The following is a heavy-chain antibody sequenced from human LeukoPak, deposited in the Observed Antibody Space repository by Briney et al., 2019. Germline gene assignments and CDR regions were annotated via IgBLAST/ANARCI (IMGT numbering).Heavy chain of an antibody. CDR2: IRGSGGST. CDR1: GFTFSSYA. Sequence: GGSLRLSCPTSGFTFSSYAMSWVRQAPGKGLEWVSAIRGSGGSTYYADSVKGRFTISRDNSKNTLYLQMNSLRAEDTAVYYCAKGTSPYYYGMDVWGQGTTVTVSS. J-gene: IGHJ6*02. D-gene: IGHD1-7*01. CDR3: AKGTSPYYYGMDV. V-gene: IGHV3-23*01.